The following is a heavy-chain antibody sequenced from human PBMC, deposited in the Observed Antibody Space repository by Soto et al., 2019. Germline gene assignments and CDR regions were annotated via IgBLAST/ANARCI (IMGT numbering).Heavy chain of an antibody. CDR1: GFTFSSYA. D-gene: IGHD6-13*01. CDR2: ISGSGGST. Sequence: EVQLLESGGGLVQPGGSLRLSCAASGFTFSSYAMSWVRQAPGKGLEWVSAISGSGGSTYYADSVKGRFTISRDNSKNMLYQQMNSLRAEDTAVYYCAKGSWSSSWVWDNFDYWAQGTLVTVSS. V-gene: IGHV3-23*01. CDR3: AKGSWSSSWVWDNFDY. J-gene: IGHJ4*02.